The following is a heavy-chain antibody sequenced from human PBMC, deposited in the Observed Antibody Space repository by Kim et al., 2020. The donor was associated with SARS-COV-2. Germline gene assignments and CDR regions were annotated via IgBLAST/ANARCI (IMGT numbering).Heavy chain of an antibody. CDR3: ARSASGGGGPLSV. J-gene: IGHJ4*02. V-gene: IGHV4-39*01. D-gene: IGHD3-10*01. Sequence: NQSPKSRVTISVDTSKNQLSLKLSSVTGADTAGYYLARSASGGGGPLSVWGQGTLVTVSS.